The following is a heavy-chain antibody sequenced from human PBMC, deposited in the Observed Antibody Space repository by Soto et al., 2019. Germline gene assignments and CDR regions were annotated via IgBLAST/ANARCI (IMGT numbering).Heavy chain of an antibody. CDR2: ISAYNGNT. CDR3: ARDRPTLDTVMAFFV. J-gene: IGHJ6*02. D-gene: IGHD5-18*01. CDR1: GYTFTSYG. V-gene: IGHV1-18*01. Sequence: ASVKVSCKASGYTFTSYGISWVRQAPGQGLEWMGWISAYNGNTNYAQKLQGRVTMTTDTSTSTAYMELRSLRSDDTAVYYCARDRPTLDTVMAFFVWGQGTRVTVSS.